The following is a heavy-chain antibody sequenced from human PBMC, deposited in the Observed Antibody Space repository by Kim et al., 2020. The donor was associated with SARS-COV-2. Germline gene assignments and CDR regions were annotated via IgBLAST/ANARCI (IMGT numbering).Heavy chain of an antibody. V-gene: IGHV3-49*04. CDR3: TRGRCSGGTCYGRDAFDI. Sequence: GGSLRLSCTGSGFTFGDYGLTWVRQAPGKGLEWVGFIRSKAYGGTAEYAASVKGRFTISRDDSKSIAYLQVNSLKTEDAALYYCTRGRCSGGTCYGRDAFDIWGQGTMVTVST. CDR2: IRSKAYGGTA. J-gene: IGHJ3*02. D-gene: IGHD2-15*01. CDR1: GFTFGDYG.